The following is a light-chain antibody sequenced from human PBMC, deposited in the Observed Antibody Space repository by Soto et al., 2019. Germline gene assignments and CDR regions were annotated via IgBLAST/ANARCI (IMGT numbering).Light chain of an antibody. J-gene: IGLJ2*01. CDR3: SSYTSGTTPVV. Sequence: QSALTQPASVSGSPEQSITISCTGTSSDVGGYNYVSWYQQHPGKAPKLMIYDVSNRPSGVSNRFSGSKSGNTASLTISGLRTEDEADYYCSSYTSGTTPVVFGGGTKLTVL. CDR1: SSDVGGYNY. V-gene: IGLV2-14*03. CDR2: DVS.